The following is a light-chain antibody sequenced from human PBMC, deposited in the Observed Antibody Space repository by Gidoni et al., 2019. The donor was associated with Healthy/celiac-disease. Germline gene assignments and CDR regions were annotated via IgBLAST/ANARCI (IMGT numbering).Light chain of an antibody. CDR2: DAS. J-gene: IGKJ5*01. V-gene: IGKV3-11*01. CDR1: QSVSSY. CDR3: QQRSNWPPET. Sequence: EIMLTQSPATLSLSPGERATLSCRASQSVSSYLAWYQQKPGQAPRLLIYDASNRATGIPARFSGSGSGTDFTLTISSLEPEDFAVYYGQQRSNWPPETFGQGTRLEIK.